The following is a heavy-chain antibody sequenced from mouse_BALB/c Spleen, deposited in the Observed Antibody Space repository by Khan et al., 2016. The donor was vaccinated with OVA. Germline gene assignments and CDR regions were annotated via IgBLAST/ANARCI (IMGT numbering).Heavy chain of an antibody. CDR2: IYPGNVNT. CDR1: GYTFTSYY. CDR3: ARGGNYGGIYYYAMDY. J-gene: IGHJ4*01. D-gene: IGHD2-1*01. V-gene: IGHV1S56*01. Sequence: QVQLQQSGPELVKPGASVRISCKASGYTFTSYYIHWVKQRPGQGLEWIGWIYPGNVNTKYNEKFKGKATLTADKSSSTAYMQLSSLASEDSAVYFCARGGNYGGIYYYAMDYWGQGPSVTVSS.